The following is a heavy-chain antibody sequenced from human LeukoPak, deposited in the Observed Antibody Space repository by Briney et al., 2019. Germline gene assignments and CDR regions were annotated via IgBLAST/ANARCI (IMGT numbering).Heavy chain of an antibody. D-gene: IGHD5-18*01. CDR1: GFTFSSYA. CDR3: ARVSSYGNNWFDP. V-gene: IGHV3-30-3*01. CDR2: ILYDGSNK. Sequence: PGRSLRLSCAASGFTFSSYAMHWVRQAPGKGLEWVAVILYDGSNKYYADSVKGRFTISRDNSKNTLYLQMNSLRAEDTAVYYCARVSSYGNNWFDPWGQGTLVTVSS. J-gene: IGHJ5*02.